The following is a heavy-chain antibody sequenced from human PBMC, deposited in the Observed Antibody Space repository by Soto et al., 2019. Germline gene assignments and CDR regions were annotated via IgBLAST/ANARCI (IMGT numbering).Heavy chain of an antibody. V-gene: IGHV3-21*01. CDR1: GLTFSSYS. D-gene: IGHD6-13*01. Sequence: EVQLVESGGGLVKPGGSLRLSCAASGLTFSSYSMNWVRQAPGKGLEWVSSISSSSSYIYYADSVKGRFTISRDNAKNSLYLQMNSLRAEDTAVYYCARDPYGSGAAGTGYWGQGTLVTVSS. CDR3: ARDPYGSGAAGTGY. J-gene: IGHJ4*02. CDR2: ISSSSSYI.